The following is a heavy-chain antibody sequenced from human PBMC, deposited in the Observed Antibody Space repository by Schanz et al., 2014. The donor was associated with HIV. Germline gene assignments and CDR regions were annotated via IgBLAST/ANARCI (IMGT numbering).Heavy chain of an antibody. J-gene: IGHJ6*02. D-gene: IGHD6-13*01. CDR2: IWNDGTSK. CDR1: GFDFNGSA. Sequence: VQLVESGGGLVQPGGSLTLSCAASGFDFNGSAMHWVRQAPGKGLEGVTLIWNDGTSKYYADSVKGRFTISRDNSKNTLYLQMNSLRAEDTAVYYCAKDDAGYSSSWHYYYYYGMDVWGQGTTVTVSS. V-gene: IGHV3-33*06. CDR3: AKDDAGYSSSWHYYYYYGMDV.